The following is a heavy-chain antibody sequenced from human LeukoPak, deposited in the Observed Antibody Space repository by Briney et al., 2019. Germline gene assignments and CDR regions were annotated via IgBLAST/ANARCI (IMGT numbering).Heavy chain of an antibody. V-gene: IGHV4-31*03. CDR3: ARRGYGDYPNWFDP. J-gene: IGHJ5*02. CDR1: GGSISSGGYH. CDR2: IYYSGTT. D-gene: IGHD4-17*01. Sequence: SETLSLTCTVSGGSISSGGYHWSWLRQHPGKGLEWIGYIYYSGTTSYNPSLKSRVTISVDTSKKKFSLKVSSVTVADTAVYYCARRGYGDYPNWFDPWGQGTLVTVSS.